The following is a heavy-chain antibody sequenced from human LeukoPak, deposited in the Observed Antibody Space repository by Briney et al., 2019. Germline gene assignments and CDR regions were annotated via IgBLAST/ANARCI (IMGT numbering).Heavy chain of an antibody. D-gene: IGHD3-22*01. Sequence: ASVKVSCKASGYTFTGYYMHWVRQAPGQGLEWMGWINPNSGGTNYAQKFQGRVTISRDNAKNSLYLQMNSLRAEDTAVYYCARLHDYYDSSGYPPGAFDIWGQGTMVTVSS. CDR3: ARLHDYYDSSGYPPGAFDI. J-gene: IGHJ3*02. V-gene: IGHV1-2*02. CDR1: GYTFTGYY. CDR2: INPNSGGT.